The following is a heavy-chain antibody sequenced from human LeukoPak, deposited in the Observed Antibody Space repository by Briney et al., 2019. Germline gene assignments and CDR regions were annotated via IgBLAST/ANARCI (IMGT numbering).Heavy chain of an antibody. CDR2: ISNDGSDK. Sequence: PGGSLRLSCAASGFTFSIYAMHWVRQAPGTGLEWVAVISNDGSDKYYADSVKGRFTILRDNSESTLYLQMNSLRTEDTAVYHCARRWYFDLWGRGTLVTVSS. CDR3: ARRWYFDL. V-gene: IGHV3-30*04. J-gene: IGHJ2*01. CDR1: GFTFSIYA.